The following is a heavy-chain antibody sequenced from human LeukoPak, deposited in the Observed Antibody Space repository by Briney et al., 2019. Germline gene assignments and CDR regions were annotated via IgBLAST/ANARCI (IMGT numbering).Heavy chain of an antibody. V-gene: IGHV4-38-2*02. J-gene: IGHJ4*02. D-gene: IGHD1-1*01. Sequence: SETLSLTCTVSGYSISSGYYWGWIRQPPGKGLEWIGSIYHSGSTYYNPSLKSRVTISVDTSKNQFSLKLSSVTAADTAVYYCASQEDHWNDAAEDYWGQGTLVTVSS. CDR1: GYSISSGYY. CDR3: ASQEDHWNDAAEDY. CDR2: IYHSGST.